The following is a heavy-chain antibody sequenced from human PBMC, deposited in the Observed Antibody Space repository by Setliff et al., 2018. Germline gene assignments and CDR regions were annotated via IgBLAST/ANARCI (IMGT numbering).Heavy chain of an antibody. CDR3: ARDRFYNSWSGTSITAPHDAFDI. V-gene: IGHV1-46*03. D-gene: IGHD3-3*01. Sequence: ASVKVSCKASGYTLTNYYMHWVQQAPGQGLEWMGIINPSGGLTKYAQKFQGRVTMTSDTSTNTVYLEVSSLRSEDTAVYFCARDRFYNSWSGTSITAPHDAFDIWGQGTMVTV. CDR1: GYTLTNYY. J-gene: IGHJ3*02. CDR2: INPSGGLT.